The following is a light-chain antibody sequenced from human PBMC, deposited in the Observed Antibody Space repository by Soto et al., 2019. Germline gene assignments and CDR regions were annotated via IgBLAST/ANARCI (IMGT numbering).Light chain of an antibody. CDR3: QQYGNSPIT. J-gene: IGKJ5*01. CDR1: QSVTSSS. Sequence: EIVLTQFPGTLSLSPGERATLSCRASQSVTSSSLAWYQQKVGRAPRVLIYGASNRATGIPARFSGSGSGTDFTLTISRLEPEDFAVYYCQQYGNSPITFGQGTRLEIK. CDR2: GAS. V-gene: IGKV3-20*01.